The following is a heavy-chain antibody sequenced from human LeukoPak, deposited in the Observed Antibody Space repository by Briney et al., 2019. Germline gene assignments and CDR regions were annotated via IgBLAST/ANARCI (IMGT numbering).Heavy chain of an antibody. CDR3: ARDALYSSSWYADAFDI. CDR2: IGYNGNNK. Sequence: GGSLRLSCAASGFTFSSYGMNWVRQAPGKGLEWVAFIGYNGNNKYYADSVKGRLTISRDNAKNTMYLQMNSLRVEDTAVYYCARDALYSSSWYADAFDIWGQGTMVTVSS. J-gene: IGHJ3*02. CDR1: GFTFSSYG. D-gene: IGHD6-13*01. V-gene: IGHV3-30*02.